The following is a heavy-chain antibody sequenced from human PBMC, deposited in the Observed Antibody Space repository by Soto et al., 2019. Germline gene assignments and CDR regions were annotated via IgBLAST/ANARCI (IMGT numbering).Heavy chain of an antibody. Sequence: ASVKVSCKASGYTFTSYGISWVRQAPGQGLEWMEWISAYNGNTNYAQKLQGRVTMTTDTSTSTAYMELRSLRSDDTAVYYCARPSTPNPYDFWSGYYRNWGQGSLDSSPQ. V-gene: IGHV1-18*01. CDR3: ARPSTPNPYDFWSGYYRN. CDR2: ISAYNGNT. CDR1: GYTFTSYG. J-gene: IGHJ4*01. D-gene: IGHD3-3*01.